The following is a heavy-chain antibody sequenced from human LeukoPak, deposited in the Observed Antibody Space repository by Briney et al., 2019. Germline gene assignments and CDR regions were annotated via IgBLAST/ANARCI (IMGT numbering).Heavy chain of an antibody. Sequence: ASVKVPCKASGYTFTGYYMHWVRQAPGQGLEWMGWINPNSGGTNYAQKFQGRVTMTRDTSISTAYMELSRLRSDDTAVYYCATTIGYSYGFDYWGQGTLVTVSS. J-gene: IGHJ4*02. CDR3: ATTIGYSYGFDY. D-gene: IGHD5-18*01. V-gene: IGHV1-2*02. CDR1: GYTFTGYY. CDR2: INPNSGGT.